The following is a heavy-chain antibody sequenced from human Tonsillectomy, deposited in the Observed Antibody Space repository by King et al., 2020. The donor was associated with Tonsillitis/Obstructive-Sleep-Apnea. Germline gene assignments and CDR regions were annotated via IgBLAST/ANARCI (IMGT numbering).Heavy chain of an antibody. J-gene: IGHJ4*02. D-gene: IGHD2-2*02. V-gene: IGHV3-15*01. CDR3: TTRYCSSTSCYKFDY. CDR2: IKSKTDGGTT. CDR1: GFTFSNAW. Sequence: VQLVESGGGLVKPGGSLRLSCAASGFTFSNAWMSWVSQAPGKGLEWVGGIKSKTDGGTTDYAAPVKGRFTISRDDSKNTLYLQMNSLKTEDTAVYYCTTRYCSSTSCYKFDYWGQGTLVTVSS.